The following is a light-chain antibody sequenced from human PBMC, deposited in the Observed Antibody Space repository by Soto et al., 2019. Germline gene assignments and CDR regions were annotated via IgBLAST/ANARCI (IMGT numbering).Light chain of an antibody. CDR2: GAS. J-gene: IGKJ1*01. V-gene: IGKV3-20*01. CDR3: QQYGSSPWT. Sequence: EIVLTQSPGTLSLSPGERATLSCRASQSVSSSYLAWYQQKPGQDPRLLIYGASSRATGIPDRFSGSGSGTDFTFTISRLEPEDFAVYYCQQYGSSPWTFGQGTKVDIK. CDR1: QSVSSSY.